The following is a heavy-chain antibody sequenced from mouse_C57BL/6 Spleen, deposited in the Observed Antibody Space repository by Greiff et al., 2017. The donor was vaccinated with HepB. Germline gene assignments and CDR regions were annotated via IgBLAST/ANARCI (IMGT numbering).Heavy chain of an antibody. J-gene: IGHJ2*01. CDR1: GYTFTSYG. CDR2: IYPRSGNT. V-gene: IGHV1-81*01. Sequence: VKLQQSGAELARPGASVKLSCKASGYTFTSYGISWVKQRTGQGLEWIGEIYPRSGNTYYNEKFKGKATLTADKSSSTAYMELRSLTSEDSAVYFCARDGSSLIDYWGQGTTLTVSS. D-gene: IGHD1-1*01. CDR3: ARDGSSLIDY.